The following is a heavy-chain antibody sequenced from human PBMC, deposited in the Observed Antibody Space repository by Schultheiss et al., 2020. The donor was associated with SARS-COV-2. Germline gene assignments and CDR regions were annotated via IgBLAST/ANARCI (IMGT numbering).Heavy chain of an antibody. D-gene: IGHD2-15*01. V-gene: IGHV3-23*01. Sequence: GESLKISCAASGFTFSSYAMSWVRQAPGKGLEWVSAISGSGGSTYYADSVKGRFTISRDNSKNTLYLQMNSLRAEDTAVYYCAAAARYHYGLDVWGQGTTVTVSS. CDR2: ISGSGGST. CDR3: AAAARYHYGLDV. J-gene: IGHJ6*02. CDR1: GFTFSSYA.